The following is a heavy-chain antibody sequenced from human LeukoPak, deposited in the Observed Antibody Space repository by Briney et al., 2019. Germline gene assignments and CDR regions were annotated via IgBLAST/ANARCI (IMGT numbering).Heavy chain of an antibody. CDR3: ARAGRKSRGVDLVRKKETGYYYYMDV. Sequence: GSLRLSCAASEFTFFTYWMSWVRQAPGKGREWVANIKQDGSEKYYVDSVKGRFTISRDNAKNSLYLQMNSLRAEDTAVYYCARAGRKSRGVDLVRKKETGYYYYMDVWGKGTTVTVSS. J-gene: IGHJ6*03. CDR2: IKQDGSEK. V-gene: IGHV3-7*01. CDR1: EFTFFTYW. D-gene: IGHD3-10*02.